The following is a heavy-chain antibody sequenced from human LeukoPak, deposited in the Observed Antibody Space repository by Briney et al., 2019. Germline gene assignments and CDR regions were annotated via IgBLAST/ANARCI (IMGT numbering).Heavy chain of an antibody. Sequence: SETLSLTCTVSGGSISTHFWTWIRLPAGKGLDWIGRVNSRGSTKYNPSLNSRVTMSVDTSKNQFSLKLTSVTAADTAVYYCARDSEGWASAYYYYYMDVWGKGTTVTVSS. J-gene: IGHJ6*03. D-gene: IGHD3-16*01. CDR3: ARDSEGWASAYYYYYMDV. CDR1: GGSISTHF. CDR2: VNSRGST. V-gene: IGHV4-4*07.